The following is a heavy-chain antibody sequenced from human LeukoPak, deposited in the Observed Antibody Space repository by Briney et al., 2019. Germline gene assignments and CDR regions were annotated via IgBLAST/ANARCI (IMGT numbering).Heavy chain of an antibody. CDR1: GGTFTNYA. J-gene: IGHJ4*02. CDR3: ARGGGVDILTGFQY. D-gene: IGHD3-9*01. V-gene: IGHV1-69*04. CDR2: IIPILDVT. Sequence: ASVKVSCKASGGTFTNYAINWVRHAPGQGLELMGRIIPILDVTNYAQKFQGRVTITAGQSPSTAYMELSSLRSEDTAVYYCARGGGVDILTGFQYWGQGTLVTVSS.